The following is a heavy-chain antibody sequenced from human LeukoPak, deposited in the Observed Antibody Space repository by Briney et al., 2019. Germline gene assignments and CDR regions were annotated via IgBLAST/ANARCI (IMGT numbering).Heavy chain of an antibody. CDR1: GFTFSNYE. Sequence: PGGSLRLSCAASGFTFSNYEMNWVRQAPGKGLDWGSYITGSGDTIYYADSVRGRFTISRDNAKKSLYLQMNSLRAEDTAVYYCARGLTYYDILTGYHDRLDYFDYWGQGTLVTVSS. CDR3: ARGLTYYDILTGYHDRLDYFDY. D-gene: IGHD3-9*01. CDR2: ITGSGDTI. V-gene: IGHV3-48*03. J-gene: IGHJ4*02.